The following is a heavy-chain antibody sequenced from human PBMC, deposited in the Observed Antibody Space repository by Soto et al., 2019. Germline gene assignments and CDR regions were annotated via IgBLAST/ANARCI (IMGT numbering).Heavy chain of an antibody. CDR3: ARGVSMAGRPGFFHH. Sequence: ASVKVSCKAPGETFRRDVISWVRQAPGQGLEWLGGITPMSGTTDYAQKFQGRLTISADKSTGTAYFELSSLTFDDTGVYYCARGVSMAGRPGFFHHWGQGSLVTVSS. CDR2: ITPMSGTT. V-gene: IGHV1-69*06. J-gene: IGHJ1*01. CDR1: GETFRRDV. D-gene: IGHD6-6*01.